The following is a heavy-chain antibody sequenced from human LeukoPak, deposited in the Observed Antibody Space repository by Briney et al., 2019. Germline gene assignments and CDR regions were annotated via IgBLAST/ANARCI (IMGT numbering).Heavy chain of an antibody. CDR3: AELGITMIGGV. V-gene: IGHV3-48*01. Sequence: GGSLRLSCAASGFTFSSYRMNWVRQAPGKGLEWVSYISSSSSTIYYADSVKGRFTISRDNATNSLYLQMNSLRAEDTAVYYCAELGITMIGGVWGKGTTVTISS. CDR2: ISSSSSTI. J-gene: IGHJ6*04. D-gene: IGHD3-10*02. CDR1: GFTFSSYR.